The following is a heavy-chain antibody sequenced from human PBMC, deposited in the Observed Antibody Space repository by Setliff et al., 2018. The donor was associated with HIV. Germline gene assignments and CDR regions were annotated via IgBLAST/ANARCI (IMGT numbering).Heavy chain of an antibody. CDR1: GGSISSYY. D-gene: IGHD6-19*01. Sequence: SETLSLTCTVSGGSISSYYWNWIRQPPGKGLEWIGYIYYSGSSKNTPSLKSRVTISVDTPKNEFSLKLSSMTAADTAVYYCARGIAVAGPYFDYWGQGTLVTVS. CDR3: ARGIAVAGPYFDY. V-gene: IGHV4-59*01. CDR2: IYYSGSS. J-gene: IGHJ4*02.